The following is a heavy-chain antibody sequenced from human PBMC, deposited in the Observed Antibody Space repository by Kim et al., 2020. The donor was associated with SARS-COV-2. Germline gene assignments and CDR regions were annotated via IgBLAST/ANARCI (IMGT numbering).Heavy chain of an antibody. CDR1: GGTFSSYA. CDR3: ARGRIVVVPAAQDYYYYYGMDV. Sequence: SVKVSCKASGGTFSSYAISWVRQAPGQGLEWMGRIIPILGIANYAQKFQGRVTITADKSTSTAYMELSSLRSEDTAVYYCARGRIVVVPAAQDYYYYYGMDVWGQGTPVTVSS. D-gene: IGHD2-2*01. CDR2: IIPILGIA. J-gene: IGHJ6*02. V-gene: IGHV1-69*04.